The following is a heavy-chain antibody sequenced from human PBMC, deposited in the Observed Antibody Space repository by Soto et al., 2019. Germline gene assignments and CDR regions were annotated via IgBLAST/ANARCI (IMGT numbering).Heavy chain of an antibody. J-gene: IGHJ6*02. CDR2: ITSSGNVI. CDR3: ARRFKDHFPRMDL. CDR1: GFSFSSYE. Sequence: LRLSCAASGFSFSSYEMHWVRQAPGKGLEWVSYITSSGNVINYAGSVKGRFTISRDNANNSLYLQMSSLRAEDTAVYYCARRFKDHFPRMDLLGQG. V-gene: IGHV3-48*03. D-gene: IGHD3-3*01.